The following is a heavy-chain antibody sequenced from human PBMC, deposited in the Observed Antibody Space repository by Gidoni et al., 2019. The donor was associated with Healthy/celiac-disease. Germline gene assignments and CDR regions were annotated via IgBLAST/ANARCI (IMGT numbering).Heavy chain of an antibody. CDR1: GFPFSSYA. J-gene: IGHJ4*02. CDR2: ISGSGGST. Sequence: EVQLLESGGGLVQPGGSLRLSCAASGFPFSSYAMRWVRQAPGKGLEWVSAISGSGGSTYYADSVKGRFTISRDNSKNTLYLQMNSLRAEDTAVYYCAKGSPYGSGSYYWGPQTYFDYWGQGTLVTVSS. D-gene: IGHD3-10*01. CDR3: AKGSPYGSGSYYWGPQTYFDY. V-gene: IGHV3-23*01.